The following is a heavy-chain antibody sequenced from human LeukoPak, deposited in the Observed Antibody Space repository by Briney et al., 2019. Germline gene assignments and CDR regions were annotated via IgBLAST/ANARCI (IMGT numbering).Heavy chain of an antibody. CDR2: ISYDGSNK. V-gene: IGHV3-30*18. CDR1: GFTFSSYG. Sequence: TGGSLRLSCAASGFTFSSYGMHWVRQALGKGLEWVAVISYDGSNKYYADSVKGRFTISRDNSKNTLYLQMNSLRAEDTAVYYCAKDHDYGDLDYWGQGTLVTVSS. CDR3: AKDHDYGDLDY. J-gene: IGHJ4*02. D-gene: IGHD4-17*01.